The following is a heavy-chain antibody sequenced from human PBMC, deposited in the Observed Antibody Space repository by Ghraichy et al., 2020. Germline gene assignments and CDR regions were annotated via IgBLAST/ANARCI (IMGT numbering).Heavy chain of an antibody. CDR2: ISPSGGST. V-gene: IGHV3-23*01. J-gene: IGHJ4*02. Sequence: LSLTCAASGFTFSRYGMSWVRQASGKGLEWVSTISPSGGSTYYADSLKGRFAISRDNSRNTLYLQLDSLRVEDAAVYYCARDPDCSGGSCYSHFEYWGRGTLVTVSS. D-gene: IGHD2-15*01. CDR3: ARDPDCSGGSCYSHFEY. CDR1: GFTFSRYG.